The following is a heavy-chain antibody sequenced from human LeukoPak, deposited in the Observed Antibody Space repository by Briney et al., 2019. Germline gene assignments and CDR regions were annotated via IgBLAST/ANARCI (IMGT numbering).Heavy chain of an antibody. Sequence: PGRSLRLSCTASGFTFSSYGMHWVREAPGKGLEWVAVISFDGTYENYADSVKGRFTISRDNSQNTVYLQMNSLRAEDTAVYYCARIGTPGGAYSWLDPWGQGTLVTVSS. CDR2: ISFDGTYE. CDR3: ARIGTPGGAYSWLDP. CDR1: GFTFSSYG. D-gene: IGHD1-1*01. V-gene: IGHV3-33*05. J-gene: IGHJ5*02.